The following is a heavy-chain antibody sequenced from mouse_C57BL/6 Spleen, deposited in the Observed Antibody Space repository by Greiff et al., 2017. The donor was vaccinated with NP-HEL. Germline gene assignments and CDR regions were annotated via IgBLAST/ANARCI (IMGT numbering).Heavy chain of an antibody. CDR3: ARDGSSYRYFDV. V-gene: IGHV1-69*01. Sequence: QVQLQQPGAELVMPGASVKLSCKASGYTFTSYWMHWVKQRPGQGLEWIGEIDPSDSYTNYNQKFKGKSTLTVDKSSSTAYMQLSSLTSADSAVYYCARDGSSYRYFDVWGTGTTVTVSS. D-gene: IGHD1-1*01. J-gene: IGHJ1*03. CDR2: IDPSDSYT. CDR1: GYTFTSYW.